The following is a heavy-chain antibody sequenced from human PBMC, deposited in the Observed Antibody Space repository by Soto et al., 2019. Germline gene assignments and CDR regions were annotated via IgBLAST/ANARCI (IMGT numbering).Heavy chain of an antibody. J-gene: IGHJ5*02. Sequence: PSETLSLTCTASGGSITDYSWVWIRQPAGKGLEWIGRILSSGSTNYNPSLKGRITMSLDTSKNQFSLKLNSATATDTAVYFCARDQGVVVTADNWFDPWGQGILVPVSS. D-gene: IGHD2-21*02. V-gene: IGHV4-4*07. CDR1: GGSITDYS. CDR2: ILSSGST. CDR3: ARDQGVVVTADNWFDP.